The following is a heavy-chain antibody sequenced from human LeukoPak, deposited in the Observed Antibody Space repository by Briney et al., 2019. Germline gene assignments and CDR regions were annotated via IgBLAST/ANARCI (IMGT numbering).Heavy chain of an antibody. J-gene: IGHJ3*02. CDR2: ISGSGGST. V-gene: IGHV3-23*01. D-gene: IGHD1-26*01. CDR3: AKGPATHDAFDI. Sequence: GASLRLSCAASGFTFSSYATSWVRQAPGKGLEWVSAISGSGGSTYYADSVKGRFTISRDNSKNTLYLQMNSLRAEDTAVYYCAKGPATHDAFDIWGQGTMVIVSS. CDR1: GFTFSSYA.